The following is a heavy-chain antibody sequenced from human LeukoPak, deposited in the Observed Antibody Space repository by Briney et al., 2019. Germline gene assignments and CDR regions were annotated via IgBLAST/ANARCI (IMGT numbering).Heavy chain of an antibody. D-gene: IGHD2-2*01. V-gene: IGHV3-74*01. Sequence: GGALRLSCAASGFTFNNYFMHWVRQAPGKGLVWVSRITSDGSGTNYADSVKGRFTISRDNAKNTLYLQMNSLRVEDTAVYYCVNLGYCTTSSCQPWGQGTLVTVSS. J-gene: IGHJ4*02. CDR2: ITSDGSGT. CDR1: GFTFNNYF. CDR3: VNLGYCTTSSCQP.